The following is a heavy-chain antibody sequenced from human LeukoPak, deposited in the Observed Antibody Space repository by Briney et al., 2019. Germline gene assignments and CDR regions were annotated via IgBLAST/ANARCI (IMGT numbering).Heavy chain of an antibody. J-gene: IGHJ4*02. CDR2: MNPNSGNT. CDR3: ATPNSSGYSYFDY. D-gene: IGHD3-22*01. Sequence: ASVKVSCKASGYTFTGYYMHWVRQAPGQGLEWMGWMNPNSGNTGYAQKFQGRVTMTRNTSISTAYMELSSLRSEDTAVYYCATPNSSGYSYFDYWGQGTLVTVSS. CDR1: GYTFTGYY. V-gene: IGHV1-8*02.